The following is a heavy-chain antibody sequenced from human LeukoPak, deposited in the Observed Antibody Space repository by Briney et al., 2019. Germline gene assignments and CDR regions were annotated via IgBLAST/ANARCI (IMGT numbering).Heavy chain of an antibody. CDR1: GGSISSSSYY. D-gene: IGHD3-3*01. Sequence: SETLSLTCTVSGGSISSSSYYWGWIRQPPGKGLEWIGSIYYSGSTYYNPSLKSRVTISVDTSKNQFSLKLSSVTAADTAVYYCARAPLSTYYDFWSGYSYYFDYWGQGTLVTVSS. CDR3: ARAPLSTYYDFWSGYSYYFDY. V-gene: IGHV4-39*07. CDR2: IYYSGST. J-gene: IGHJ4*02.